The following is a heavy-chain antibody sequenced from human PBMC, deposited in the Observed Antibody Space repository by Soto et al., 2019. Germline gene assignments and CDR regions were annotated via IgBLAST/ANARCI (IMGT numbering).Heavy chain of an antibody. J-gene: IGHJ6*02. D-gene: IGHD3-22*01. CDR1: GGTFSSYA. V-gene: IGHV1-69*13. CDR2: IIPIFGTA. CDR3: AKAPGGPPRSLVVIPPGYYYGMDV. Sequence: SVKVSCKASGGTFSSYAISWVRQAPGQGLEWKGGIIPIFGTANYAQKFQGRVTITADESTSTAYMELSSLRSEDTAVYYCAKAPGGPPRSLVVIPPGYYYGMDVWGQGTTVTVSS.